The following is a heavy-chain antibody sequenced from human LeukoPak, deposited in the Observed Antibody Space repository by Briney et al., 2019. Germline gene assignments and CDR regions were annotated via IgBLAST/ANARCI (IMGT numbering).Heavy chain of an antibody. V-gene: IGHV4-38-2*02. J-gene: IGHJ4*02. CDR3: ARLEGIAAAGHFDY. D-gene: IGHD6-13*01. CDR1: GYSIRSGYH. CDR2: INYSEKP. Sequence: SETLSLTCSVSGYSIRSGYHWAWIRQPPGKGLEWIGSINYSEKPYYNPSLKSRVTISVDTSKNQFSLKLSSVTAADTAVYYCARLEGIAAAGHFDYWGQGTLVTVSS.